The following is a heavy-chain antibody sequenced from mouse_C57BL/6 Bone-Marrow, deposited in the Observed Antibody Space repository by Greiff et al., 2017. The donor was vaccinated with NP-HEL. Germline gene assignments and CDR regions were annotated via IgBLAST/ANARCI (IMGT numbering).Heavy chain of an antibody. CDR3: ARHEEGSQYYFDY. V-gene: IGHV1-62-2*01. CDR1: GYTFPEYT. J-gene: IGHJ2*01. CDR2: FYPGSGSI. Sequence: VQGVESGAELVKPGASVKLSCKASGYTFPEYTIHWVKQRSGQGLEWIGWFYPGSGSIKYNEKFKDKATLTADKSSSTVYMELSRLTSEDSAVYVCARHEEGSQYYFDYWGQGTTLTVSS. D-gene: IGHD3-1*01.